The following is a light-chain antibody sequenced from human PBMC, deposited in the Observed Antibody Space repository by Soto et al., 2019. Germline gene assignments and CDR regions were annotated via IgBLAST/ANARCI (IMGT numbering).Light chain of an antibody. V-gene: IGLV2-14*01. CDR1: SSDVGGYNY. CDR3: SSKTSSRTPFV. Sequence: QSALIQPASVSGSRGQSVTISCTGASSDVGGYNYVSWYQHHPGNAPILMIYEVNNRPSGVPNRFSGSKSGNSASLAISGLQAEDEADYYCSSKTSSRTPFVFGTGTKLTVL. J-gene: IGLJ1*01. CDR2: EVN.